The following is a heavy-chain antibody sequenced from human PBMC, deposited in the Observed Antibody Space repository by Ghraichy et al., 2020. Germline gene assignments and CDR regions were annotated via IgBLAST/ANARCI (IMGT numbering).Heavy chain of an antibody. Sequence: GALRLSCADSGFSIITYEMIWVRQAPGKGLEWVSYINPSGATTHYADSVKGRFTISRDDAKNSLYLQMTSLRAEDTAVYYCARDEARVVGQYGLDVWSQGTAVTGS. CDR1: GFSIITYE. CDR2: INPSGATT. J-gene: IGHJ6*02. D-gene: IGHD3-10*01. V-gene: IGHV3-48*03. CDR3: ARDEARVVGQYGLDV.